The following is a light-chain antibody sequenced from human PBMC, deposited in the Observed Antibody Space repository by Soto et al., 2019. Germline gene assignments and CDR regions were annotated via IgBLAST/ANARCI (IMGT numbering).Light chain of an antibody. CDR1: TSNIGSNF. Sequence: QAVVTQPPSASGAPGQRVTISCSGRTSNIGSNFVYWYQQFPGTAPKLIIYSNDQRPSGVPDRFSGSRSGTTASLVISGLRSEDEADYYCAAGDDNLNARVFGGGTKLTVL. CDR3: AAGDDNLNARV. V-gene: IGLV1-47*02. CDR2: SND. J-gene: IGLJ3*02.